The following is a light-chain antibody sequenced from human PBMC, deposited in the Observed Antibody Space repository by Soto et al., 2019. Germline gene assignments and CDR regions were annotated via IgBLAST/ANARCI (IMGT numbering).Light chain of an antibody. Sequence: DIQMTQSPSTLSASVGDRVTITCRASQSISSWLDWYQQKPGKAPEILIYKASSLESGVPSRFSGSGSGTEFTLTISSLQPDDFATYYCQQYNSYSRTFGQGTKVEIK. J-gene: IGKJ1*01. CDR3: QQYNSYSRT. CDR2: KAS. V-gene: IGKV1-5*03. CDR1: QSISSW.